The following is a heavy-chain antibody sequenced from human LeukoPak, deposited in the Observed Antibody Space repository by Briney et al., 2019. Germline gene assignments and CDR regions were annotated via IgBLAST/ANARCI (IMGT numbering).Heavy chain of an antibody. J-gene: IGHJ6*03. CDR1: GGSITTSNYY. CDR3: ASSLLLGYYYYMDV. Sequence: SETLSLTCTVSGGSITTSNYYWGWIRQPPGTGLEWIGNIFYSGSTYYSPSLKSRVTISLDTSRNQFSLKLNSVTAADTAVYYCASSLLLGYYYYMDVWGKGTTVTISS. CDR2: IFYSGST. D-gene: IGHD3-10*01. V-gene: IGHV4-39*07.